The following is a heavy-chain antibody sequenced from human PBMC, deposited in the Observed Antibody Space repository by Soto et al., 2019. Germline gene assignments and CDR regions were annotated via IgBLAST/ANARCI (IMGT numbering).Heavy chain of an antibody. CDR3: ARGYYESSGSGPIDP. CDR1: GYSFTSYS. CDR2: INAGNGDT. J-gene: IGHJ5*02. V-gene: IGHV1-3*01. D-gene: IGHD3-22*01. Sequence: ASVKVSCKASGYSFTSYSTHWVRQAPGQRLEYMGWINAGNGDTKYSQKFQGRVTITRDTSARTAYMELSSLRSEDTAVYYCARGYYESSGSGPIDPWGQGTLVTVST.